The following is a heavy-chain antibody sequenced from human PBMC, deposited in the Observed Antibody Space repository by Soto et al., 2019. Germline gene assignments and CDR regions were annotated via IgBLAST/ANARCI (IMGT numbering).Heavy chain of an antibody. V-gene: IGHV3-23*01. D-gene: IGHD6-6*01. CDR1: WFTFSTYA. CDR2: ISVSGSDT. Sequence: GGSLKIFFAGSWFTFSTYAMSWVPQAPGKGLEWVSAISVSGSDTYYADSVKGRFTISRDNSKNTLYLQMHSLRAEDTAVYYCAKRVAYSSSSAYFDYWGQGTLVTVSS. CDR3: AKRVAYSSSSAYFDY. J-gene: IGHJ4*02.